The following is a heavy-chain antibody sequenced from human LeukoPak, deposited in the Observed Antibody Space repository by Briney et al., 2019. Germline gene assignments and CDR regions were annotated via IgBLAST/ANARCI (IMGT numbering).Heavy chain of an antibody. CDR1: GGSLSSSHYY. CDR2: IYYSGTT. J-gene: IGHJ6*03. V-gene: IGHV4-39*01. CDR3: ARQISDYYYYYIDV. Sequence: PSKTLSLTCTVSGGSLSSSHYYWGWIRQTPGKGLEWIGTIYYSGTTYYNPSLESRATISEDTSKNQFSLTLRSVTAADTAVYYCARQISDYYYYYIDVWGKGTTVTVSS. D-gene: IGHD3-10*01.